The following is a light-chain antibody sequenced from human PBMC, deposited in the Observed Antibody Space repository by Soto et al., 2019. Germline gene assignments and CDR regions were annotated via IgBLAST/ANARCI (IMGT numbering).Light chain of an antibody. CDR1: QGISDY. J-gene: IGKJ4*01. V-gene: IGKV1-9*01. CDR2: GAS. CDR3: QQVNSFSLT. Sequence: DIQLTQSPSFLSASVGDKVTITCRVSQGISDYLAWYQQKPGKAPKLLIYGASTLQRGVPSRFSGSGSGTEFTLTISSLQPEDFATYYCQQVNSFSLTFGGGTKVDIK.